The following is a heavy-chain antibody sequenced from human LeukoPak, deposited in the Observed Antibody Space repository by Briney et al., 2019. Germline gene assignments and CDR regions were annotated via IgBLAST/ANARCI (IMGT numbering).Heavy chain of an antibody. CDR3: ARGVSLDFWSAWADYYFDY. J-gene: IGHJ4*02. D-gene: IGHD3-3*01. V-gene: IGHV3-74*01. CDR1: GFTFGSYW. CDR2: INSDGSST. Sequence: PGGSLRLSCAASGFTFGSYWMHWVRQAPGKGLVWVSRINSDGSSTSYADSVKGRFTISRGNAKNTLYLQMNSLRAEDTAVYYCARGVSLDFWSAWADYYFDYWGQGTLVTVSS.